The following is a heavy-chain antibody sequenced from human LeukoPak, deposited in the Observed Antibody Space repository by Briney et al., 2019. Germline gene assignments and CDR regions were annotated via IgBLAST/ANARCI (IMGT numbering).Heavy chain of an antibody. V-gene: IGHV3-7*05. D-gene: IGHD3-16*01. Sequence: GGSLRLSCAASGFAFSNAWMCWIRQAPGKGLEWVASIKQDGSEKLYVDSVKGRFTISRDNAKNSLYLQMNSLRAEDTAVYYCARDRGGGWFDPWGQGTLVTVSS. CDR1: GFAFSNAW. CDR2: IKQDGSEK. CDR3: ARDRGGGWFDP. J-gene: IGHJ5*02.